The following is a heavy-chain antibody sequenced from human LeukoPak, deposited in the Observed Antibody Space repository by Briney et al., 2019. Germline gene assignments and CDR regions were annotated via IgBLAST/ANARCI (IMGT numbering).Heavy chain of an antibody. CDR3: ARGVDYYDSSGTIDY. J-gene: IGHJ4*02. Sequence: GGSLRLSCAASGFTFSSNYMSWVRQAPGKGLEWVSVIYSGGSTYYADSVKGRFTISRDNAKNSLYLQMNSLRAEDTAVCYCARGVDYYDSSGTIDYWGQGTLVTVSS. D-gene: IGHD3-22*01. CDR1: GFTFSSNY. CDR2: IYSGGST. V-gene: IGHV3-53*01.